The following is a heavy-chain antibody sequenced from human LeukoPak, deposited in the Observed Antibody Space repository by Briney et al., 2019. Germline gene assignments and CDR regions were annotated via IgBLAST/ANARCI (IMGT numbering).Heavy chain of an antibody. Sequence: SETLSLTCTVSGGSISSYYWSWIRQPPGKGLEWIGYIYYSGSTNYNPSLKSRVTISVDTSKNQFSLKLSSVTAADTAVYYCARAVSSVVVIPFWGQGTLVTVSS. CDR3: ARAVSSVVVIPF. D-gene: IGHD3-22*01. CDR2: IYYSGST. V-gene: IGHV4-59*08. CDR1: GGSISSYY. J-gene: IGHJ4*02.